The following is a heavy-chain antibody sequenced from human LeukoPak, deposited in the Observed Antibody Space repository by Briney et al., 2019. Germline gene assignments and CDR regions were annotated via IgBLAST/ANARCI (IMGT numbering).Heavy chain of an antibody. J-gene: IGHJ4*02. CDR2: ITPIFGTA. Sequence: SVKVSCKASGGTFSSYAISWVRQAPGQGLEWMGGITPIFGTANYAQKFQGRVTITADESTSTAYMELSSLRSEDTAVYYCANPLAYGSGSYYNPPLGYWGQGTLVTVSS. D-gene: IGHD3-10*01. CDR3: ANPLAYGSGSYYNPPLGY. V-gene: IGHV1-69*13. CDR1: GGTFSSYA.